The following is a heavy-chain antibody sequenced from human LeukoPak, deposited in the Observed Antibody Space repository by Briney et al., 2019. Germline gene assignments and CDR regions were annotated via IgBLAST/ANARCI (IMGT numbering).Heavy chain of an antibody. D-gene: IGHD3-22*01. CDR2: IYYTGNT. V-gene: IGHV4-31*03. J-gene: IGHJ4*02. Sequence: SETLSLTCTVSGASISSEPYFWSWIRQHPVKGLEWLGYIYYTGNTASNPSLQSRLTISRDTSENQFSLSLTSVTAADTAVYYCAGGPAYLDSVPNSWGQGTLVTVSS. CDR3: AGGPAYLDSVPNS. CDR1: GASISSEPYF.